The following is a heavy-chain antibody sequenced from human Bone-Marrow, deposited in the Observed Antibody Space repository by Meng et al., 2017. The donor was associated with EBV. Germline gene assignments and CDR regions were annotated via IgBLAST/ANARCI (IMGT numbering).Heavy chain of an antibody. D-gene: IGHD3-10*01. V-gene: IGHV1-69*01. CDR1: GGPFRRDA. Sequence: QVQVVQSGAEVKKPGSSVKGSCKTSGGPFRRDAISWVRQAPGQGLEWMGGLIPLSDAPHYAQKFQGRVTITADESTSTHYLDLSGLRAEDTAVYYCASESGRGFTPDYWGQGTLVTVSS. CDR3: ASESGRGFTPDY. CDR2: LIPLSDAP. J-gene: IGHJ4*02.